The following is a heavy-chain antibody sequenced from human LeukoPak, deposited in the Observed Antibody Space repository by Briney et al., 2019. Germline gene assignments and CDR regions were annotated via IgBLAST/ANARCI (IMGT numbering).Heavy chain of an antibody. CDR2: ISSSSSTI. D-gene: IGHD5-12*01. J-gene: IGHJ4*02. CDR1: GFTFSSYS. CDR3: AKDIKGYSGYRMDY. V-gene: IGHV3-48*04. Sequence: GGSLRLSCAASGFTFSSYSMNWVRQAPGKGLEWVSYISSSSSTIYYADSVKGRFTISRDNAKNSLYLQMNSLRAEDTALYYCAKDIKGYSGYRMDYWGQGTLVTVSS.